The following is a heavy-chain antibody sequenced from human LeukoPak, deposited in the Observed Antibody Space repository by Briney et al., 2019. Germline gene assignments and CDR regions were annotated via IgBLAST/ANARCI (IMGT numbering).Heavy chain of an antibody. Sequence: PSETLSLTCTVSGGSISSYYWSWIRQPPGKGLEWIGYIYYSGSTNYNPSLKGRVTISVDTSKNQFSLKLSSVTAADTAVYYCARSRDGYNRDFDYWGQGTLVTVSS. D-gene: IGHD5-24*01. V-gene: IGHV4-59*01. J-gene: IGHJ4*02. CDR3: ARSRDGYNRDFDY. CDR1: GGSISSYY. CDR2: IYYSGST.